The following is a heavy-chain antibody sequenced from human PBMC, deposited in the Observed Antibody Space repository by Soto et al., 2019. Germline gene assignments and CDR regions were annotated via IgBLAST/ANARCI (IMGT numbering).Heavy chain of an antibody. Sequence: PGGSLRLSCAGSGFSFSDSAMHWVRQASGKGPEWVGRIRSKGYNYATDYAASVRGRFTISRDESKKTAYLQMNSLKTEDTAVYYCTRDGSCYSDYWGQGTLVTVSS. CDR1: GFSFSDSA. CDR2: IRSKGYNYAT. D-gene: IGHD2-15*01. V-gene: IGHV3-73*01. CDR3: TRDGSCYSDY. J-gene: IGHJ4*02.